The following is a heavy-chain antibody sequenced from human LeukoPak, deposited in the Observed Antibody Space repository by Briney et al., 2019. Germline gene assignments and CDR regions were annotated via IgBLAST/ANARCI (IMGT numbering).Heavy chain of an antibody. Sequence: PGWSLRLSCAASGFTFSSYWMHWVRQAPGKGLVWVSRINSDGSSTSYADSVKGRFTISRDNSKNTLYLRMNSLRAEDTAVYYCAKDLHMVRGVIIQVDAFDIWGQGTMVTVSS. D-gene: IGHD3-10*01. J-gene: IGHJ3*02. CDR1: GFTFSSYW. CDR3: AKDLHMVRGVIIQVDAFDI. V-gene: IGHV3-74*01. CDR2: INSDGSST.